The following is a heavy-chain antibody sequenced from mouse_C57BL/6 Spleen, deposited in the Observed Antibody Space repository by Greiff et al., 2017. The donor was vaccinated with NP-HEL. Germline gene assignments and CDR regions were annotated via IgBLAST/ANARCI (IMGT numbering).Heavy chain of an antibody. CDR3: TGDYDGVYAMDY. CDR2: IRNKANNHAT. Sequence: EVMLVESGGGLVQPGGSMKLSCAASGFTFSDAWMDWVRQSPEQGLEWVAEIRNKANNHATYYAESVKGRFTISRDDSKSSVYLQMNSLRAEDTGIYYCTGDYDGVYAMDYWGQGTSVTVSS. CDR1: GFTFSDAW. V-gene: IGHV6-6*01. D-gene: IGHD2-4*01. J-gene: IGHJ4*01.